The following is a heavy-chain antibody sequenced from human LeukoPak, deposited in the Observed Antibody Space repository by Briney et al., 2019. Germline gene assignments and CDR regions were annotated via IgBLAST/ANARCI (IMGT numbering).Heavy chain of an antibody. CDR2: IKQDGSEK. Sequence: PGGSLRLSCAASGFTFSSYWMSWVRQAPGKGLEWVANIKQDGSEKYYVDSVKGRFTISRDNAKNSLYLQMNSLRAEDTAVYYCASAHSSSWYDRYMDVWGKGTTVTVSS. J-gene: IGHJ6*03. CDR1: GFTFSSYW. V-gene: IGHV3-7*01. CDR3: ASAHSSSWYDRYMDV. D-gene: IGHD6-13*01.